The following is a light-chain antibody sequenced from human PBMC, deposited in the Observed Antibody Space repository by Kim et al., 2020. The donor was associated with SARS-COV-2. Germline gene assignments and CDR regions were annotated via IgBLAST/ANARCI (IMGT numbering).Light chain of an antibody. CDR1: TGAVTSRFH. Sequence: QTVVTQEPSLTVSPGGTVTLTCSSSTGAVTSRFHPCWFQQKPGQPPRALIHSTSSRHSWTPARFSGSLLGGKAALTLSGAQPEDEADYYCLLYYGSSFFFGTGTKVTVL. J-gene: IGLJ1*01. V-gene: IGLV7-43*01. CDR3: LLYYGSSFF. CDR2: STS.